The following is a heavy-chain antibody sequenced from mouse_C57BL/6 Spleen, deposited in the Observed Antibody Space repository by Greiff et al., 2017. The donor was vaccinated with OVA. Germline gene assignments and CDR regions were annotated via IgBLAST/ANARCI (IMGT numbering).Heavy chain of an antibody. J-gene: IGHJ4*01. Sequence: VNVVESGAELAKPGASVKLSCKASGYTFTSYWMHWVKQRPGQGLEWIGYINPSSGYTKYNQKFKDKATLTADKSSSTAYMQLSSLTYEDSAVYYCARWGTVVARAMDYWGQGTSVTVSS. D-gene: IGHD1-1*01. V-gene: IGHV1-7*01. CDR3: ARWGTVVARAMDY. CDR2: INPSSGYT. CDR1: GYTFTSYW.